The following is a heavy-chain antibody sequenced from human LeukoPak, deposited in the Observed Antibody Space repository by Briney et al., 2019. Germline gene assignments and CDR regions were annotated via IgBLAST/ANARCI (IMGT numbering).Heavy chain of an antibody. CDR2: ITTNGGST. CDR3: VKTHYYDSSDFFDH. CDR1: GFTFSSYA. J-gene: IGHJ4*02. V-gene: IGHV3-64D*09. D-gene: IGHD3-22*01. Sequence: PGGSLRLSCSASGFTFSSYAMHWVRQAPGKGLEYVSGITTNGGSTYYADSVKGRFTISRDNSKNTLHLQMSSLRPEDTSVYYCVKTHYYDSSDFFDHWGQGTLVTASS.